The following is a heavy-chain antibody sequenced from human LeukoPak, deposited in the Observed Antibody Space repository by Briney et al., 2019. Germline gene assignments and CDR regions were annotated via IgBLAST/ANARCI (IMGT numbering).Heavy chain of an antibody. D-gene: IGHD5-18*01. CDR1: GYSFTSDW. CDR3: ARLKESGYSFLWTFDY. V-gene: IGHV5-51*01. CDR2: IYPGDSDT. Sequence: PGESLKISCKGSGYSFTSDWIGWVRQMPGKGLEWMGIIYPGDSDTRYSPSFQGQVTISADKSISTAYLQWSSLKASDTAMYYCARLKESGYSFLWTFDYWGQGTLVTVSS. J-gene: IGHJ4*02.